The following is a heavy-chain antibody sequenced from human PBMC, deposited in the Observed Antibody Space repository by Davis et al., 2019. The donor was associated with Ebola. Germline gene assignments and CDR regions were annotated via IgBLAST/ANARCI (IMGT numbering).Heavy chain of an antibody. V-gene: IGHV3-53*01. J-gene: IGHJ2*01. D-gene: IGHD4-17*01. Sequence: GGSLRLSCAASGFIVSDKYMSWVRQAPGKGLEWVSVIYRDGRTYYADSVKGRLTISRDISENTLYLQMNNLRDEDTAMYYCVQHGPGDFWYFGLWGRGTLVTVSS. CDR2: IYRDGRT. CDR3: VQHGPGDFWYFGL. CDR1: GFIVSDKY.